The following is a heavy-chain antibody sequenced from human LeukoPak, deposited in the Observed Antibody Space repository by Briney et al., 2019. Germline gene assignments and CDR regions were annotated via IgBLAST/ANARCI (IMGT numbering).Heavy chain of an antibody. CDR3: ARDVVVVVGASRSNFYFYMDV. CDR1: GYTFTGYY. Sequence: GASVKVSCKASGYTFTGYYIHWVRQAPGQGLEWMGWINPNNGATNYAQKFQGRITMTRDTSITTAYMGLSSLRSDDTAIYYCARDVVVVVGASRSNFYFYMDVWGKGTTVTVSS. V-gene: IGHV1-2*02. CDR2: INPNNGAT. D-gene: IGHD2-15*01. J-gene: IGHJ6*03.